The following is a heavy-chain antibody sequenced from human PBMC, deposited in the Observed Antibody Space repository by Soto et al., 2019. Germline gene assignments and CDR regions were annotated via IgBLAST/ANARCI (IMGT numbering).Heavy chain of an antibody. Sequence: EVQLVESGGGLVQPGRSLRLSSAASGFTFDDYAMHWVRQGPGKGLEWVSSISWNSGNLGYADSVKGRFTISRDNAKNSLYLQMNSLRGEDTALYYCAKGASTTVFAFNDYWGQGTLVTVSS. J-gene: IGHJ4*02. CDR3: AKGASTTVFAFNDY. CDR1: GFTFDDYA. CDR2: ISWNSGNL. D-gene: IGHD4-17*01. V-gene: IGHV3-9*01.